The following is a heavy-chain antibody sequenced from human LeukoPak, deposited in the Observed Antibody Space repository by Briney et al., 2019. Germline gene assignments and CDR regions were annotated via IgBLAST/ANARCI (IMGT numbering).Heavy chain of an antibody. D-gene: IGHD2-2*01. CDR2: IKQEGSEK. Sequence: PGVFLRLSCAASGFTFSTCWMSWVRQAPGTGLEWVASIKQEGSEKSYVDSVKGRFTISRDNAKNSLYLQMNSLRAEDTAVYYCARGGYQLLWYWGQGTLVTVSS. CDR3: ARGGYQLLWY. J-gene: IGHJ4*02. CDR1: GFTFSTCW. V-gene: IGHV3-7*04.